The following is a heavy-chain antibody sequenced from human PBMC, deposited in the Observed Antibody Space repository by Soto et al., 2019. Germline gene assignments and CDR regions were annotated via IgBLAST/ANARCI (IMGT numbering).Heavy chain of an antibody. D-gene: IGHD1-26*01. CDR2: SAGSSAYT. J-gene: IGHJ6*02. CDR1: GFTFSDYY. CDR3: ARAVGNYYGMDV. Sequence: QVQLVESGGGLVKPAGSLRLSCAASGFTFSDYYMNWIRQAPGKGLEWLSYSAGSSAYTNYADSVKGRFTISRDNAKNSLFLQLTSLRDEDTAVYYCARAVGNYYGMDVWGQGTTVTVSS. V-gene: IGHV3-11*06.